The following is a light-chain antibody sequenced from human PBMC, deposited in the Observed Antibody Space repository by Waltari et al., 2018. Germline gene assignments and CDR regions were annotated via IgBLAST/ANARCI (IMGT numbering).Light chain of an antibody. CDR1: QSVSSNY. CDR2: GAS. Sequence: EIVLTQSPGTLSLSPGERATLSCRASQSVSSNYLAWYQQKPAQAPRLLIYGASNRATGIPDRFSGSGSGTDFTLTISRLEPEDFAVYYCHQCGNSPYTFGQGTKLEI. J-gene: IGKJ2*01. CDR3: HQCGNSPYT. V-gene: IGKV3-20*01.